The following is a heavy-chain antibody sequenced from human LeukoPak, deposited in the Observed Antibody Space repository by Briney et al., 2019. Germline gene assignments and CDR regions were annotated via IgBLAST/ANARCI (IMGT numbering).Heavy chain of an antibody. V-gene: IGHV4-30-2*01. CDR1: GGSLSSGSHS. D-gene: IGHD1-14*01. CDR3: ARVTGYYYYYTDV. Sequence: SETLSLTCTVSGGSLSSGSHSWSWIPQPPGKGLKWIGYISHSGSTYYNPSLKSRVSISVDRSKNQFSLKVSSVTAADTAVYYCARVTGYYYYYTDVWGKGTTVTVSS. CDR2: ISHSGST. J-gene: IGHJ6*03.